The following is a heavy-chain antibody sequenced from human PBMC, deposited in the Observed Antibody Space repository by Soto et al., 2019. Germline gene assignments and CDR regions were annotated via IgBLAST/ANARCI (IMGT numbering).Heavy chain of an antibody. CDR3: ARGSVTGYYIDFGY. J-gene: IGHJ4*02. V-gene: IGHV4-4*02. CDR2: IYHSGST. D-gene: IGHD3-9*01. CDR1: GGSISSSNW. Sequence: SETLSLICAVSGGSISSSNWWSWVRQPPGKGLEWIGEIYHSGSTNYNPSLKSRVTISVDKSKNQFSLKLSSVTAADTAVYYCARGSVTGYYIDFGYWGQGTLVTVSS.